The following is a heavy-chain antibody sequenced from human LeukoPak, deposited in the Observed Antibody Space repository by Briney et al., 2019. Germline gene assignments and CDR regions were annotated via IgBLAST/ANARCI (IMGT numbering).Heavy chain of an antibody. V-gene: IGHV4-4*02. CDR1: GGSISSSHW. J-gene: IGHJ4*02. CDR2: IYHSGTT. Sequence: SGTPSLTCAVSGGSISSSHWCSWVRQPPGKGLEWIGEIYHSGTTNYNPSLKSRVTISVDKSKNQFSLKLSSVTAAGTAVYYCARNWNDGRFDYWGQGTLVTVSS. CDR3: ARNWNDGRFDY. D-gene: IGHD1-1*01.